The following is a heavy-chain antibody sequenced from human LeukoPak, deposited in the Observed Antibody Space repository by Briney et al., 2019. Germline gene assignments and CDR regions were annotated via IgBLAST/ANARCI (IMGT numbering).Heavy chain of an antibody. J-gene: IGHJ4*02. CDR2: IKSKTDGGTT. D-gene: IGHD2-2*01. Sequence: GGSLRLSCAASGFTFSNAWMSWVRQAPGKGLEWVGRIKSKTDGGTTDYAAPVKGRFTISRDDSKNTLYLQMNSLKTEDTAVYCCTTGWYQLPIDYWGQGTLVTVSS. CDR3: TTGWYQLPIDY. CDR1: GFTFSNAW. V-gene: IGHV3-15*01.